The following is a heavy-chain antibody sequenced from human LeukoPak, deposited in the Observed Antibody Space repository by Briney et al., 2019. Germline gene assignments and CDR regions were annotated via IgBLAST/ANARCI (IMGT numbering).Heavy chain of an antibody. CDR3: ARDTPQLDLDY. J-gene: IGHJ4*03. V-gene: IGHV3-7*01. CDR1: GFILSSYW. D-gene: IGHD5-24*01. Sequence: TGGSLRLSCAASGFILSSYWMSWVRQAPGKGLEWVANIKQDGSEKYYVDSVKGRFTISRDNAKNSLYLQMNSLRAEDTAVYYCARDTPQLDLDYWGQGTTVTVSS. CDR2: IKQDGSEK.